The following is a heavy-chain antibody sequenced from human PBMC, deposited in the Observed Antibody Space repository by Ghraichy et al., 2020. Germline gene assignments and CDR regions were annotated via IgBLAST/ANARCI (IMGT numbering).Heavy chain of an antibody. V-gene: IGHV3-23*01. J-gene: IGHJ6*02. CDR1: GFTFSSYA. Sequence: GESLNISCAASGFTFSSYAMSWVRQAPGKGLEWVSAISGSGGSTYYADSVKGRFTISRDNSKNTLYLQMNSLRAEDTAVYYCAKDLDQLELPFDYYYGMDVWGQGATVTVSS. CDR3: AKDLDQLELPFDYYYGMDV. D-gene: IGHD1-7*01. CDR2: ISGSGGST.